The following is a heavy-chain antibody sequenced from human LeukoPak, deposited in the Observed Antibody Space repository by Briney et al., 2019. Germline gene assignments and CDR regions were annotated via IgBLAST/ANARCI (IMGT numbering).Heavy chain of an antibody. CDR1: GGPFSGYY. J-gene: IGHJ4*02. CDR2: INHSGST. Sequence: SETLSLTCAVYGGPFSGYYWSWIRQPPGKGLEWIGEINHSGSTNYNPSLKSRVTISVDTSKNQFSLKLSSMTAADTAVYYCGRGSSWRSFDYWGQGTLVTVSS. V-gene: IGHV4-34*01. CDR3: GRGSSWRSFDY. D-gene: IGHD6-13*01.